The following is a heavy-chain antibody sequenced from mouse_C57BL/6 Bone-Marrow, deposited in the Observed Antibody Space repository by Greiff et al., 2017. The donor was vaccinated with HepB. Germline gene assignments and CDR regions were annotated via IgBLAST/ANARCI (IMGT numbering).Heavy chain of an antibody. CDR3: ASLGCYYGSRYYYED. J-gene: IGHJ2*01. CDR2: ISSGSSTI. V-gene: IGHV5-17*01. Sequence: EVQLVESGGGLVKPGGSLKLSCAASGFTFSDYGMHWVRQAPEKGLEWVAYISSGSSTIYYADTLKGRFTISRDNAKNTLCLQMTSLRSEDTAMYYCASLGCYYGSRYYYEDWGNGTTLSVSS. D-gene: IGHD1-1*01. CDR1: GFTFSDYG.